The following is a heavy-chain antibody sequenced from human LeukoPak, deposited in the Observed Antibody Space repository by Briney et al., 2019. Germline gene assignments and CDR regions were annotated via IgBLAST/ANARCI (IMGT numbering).Heavy chain of an antibody. CDR2: IYPGDSDT. V-gene: IGHV5-51*01. J-gene: IGHJ4*02. CDR1: GYSFTSYW. CDR3: ARHVYYYDSSPLGGSFDY. Sequence: GASLQISSKGSGYSFTSYWIVWVRQMPGKGLEWLGIIYPGDSDTRYSPSFQGQVTISADRSISTAYLQWSSLQASDTAMYYCARHVYYYDSSPLGGSFDYWGQGTLVTVSS. D-gene: IGHD3-22*01.